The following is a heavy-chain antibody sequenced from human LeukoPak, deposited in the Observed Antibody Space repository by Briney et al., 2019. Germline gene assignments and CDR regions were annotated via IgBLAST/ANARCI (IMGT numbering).Heavy chain of an antibody. CDR3: ARMRNIPAASRAGNLDY. CDR1: GFTFSSYG. Sequence: PGGSLRLSCAASGFTFSSYGMHWVRQAPGKGLEWVAVISYDGSNKYYADSVKGRFTISRDNAKNSLYPQMNSLRAEDTAVYYCARMRNIPAASRAGNLDYWGQGTLVTVSS. J-gene: IGHJ4*02. D-gene: IGHD6-13*01. V-gene: IGHV3-30*03. CDR2: ISYDGSNK.